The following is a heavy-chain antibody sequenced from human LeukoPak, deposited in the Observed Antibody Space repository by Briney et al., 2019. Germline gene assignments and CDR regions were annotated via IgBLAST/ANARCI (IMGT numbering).Heavy chain of an antibody. Sequence: ASVKVSCKASGYTFTGYYMHWVRQAPGQGLEWMGWINPNSGGTNYAQKFQGRVTMTRDTSISTAYVELSRLRSDDTAVYYCARDLCSGGSCSSIFDYWGQGTLVTVSS. J-gene: IGHJ4*02. CDR3: ARDLCSGGSCSSIFDY. V-gene: IGHV1-2*02. CDR1: GYTFTGYY. D-gene: IGHD2-15*01. CDR2: INPNSGGT.